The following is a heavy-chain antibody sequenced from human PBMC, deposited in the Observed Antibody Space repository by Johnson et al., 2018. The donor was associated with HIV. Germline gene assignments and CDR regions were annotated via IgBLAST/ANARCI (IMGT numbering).Heavy chain of an antibody. V-gene: IGHV3-30*18. Sequence: QVQLVESGGTVVQPGRSLRLSCAASGFIFSDFGMHWVRQAPGKGLEWVAVISHDANNKFYADSVKGRFAVSRDDSKNTLYLQMSSLRVEDTAVYYCAKGIVGAMGAFDIWGQGTMVTISS. CDR2: ISHDANNK. CDR1: GFIFSDFG. D-gene: IGHD1-26*01. J-gene: IGHJ3*02. CDR3: AKGIVGAMGAFDI.